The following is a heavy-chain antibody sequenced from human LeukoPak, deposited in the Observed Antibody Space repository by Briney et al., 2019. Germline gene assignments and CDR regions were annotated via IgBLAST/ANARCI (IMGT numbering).Heavy chain of an antibody. CDR2: IYYSGST. D-gene: IGHD6-13*01. CDR1: GGSISSGGYY. CDR3: ARGEQQLSLGYFDY. Sequence: SQTLSLTCTVSGGSISSGGYYWSWIRQHPGKGLEWIGYIYYSGSTYYNPSLKSRVTISVDTSKNQFSLKLSSVTAADTAVYYCARGEQQLSLGYFDYWGQGTLSPSPQ. J-gene: IGHJ4*02. V-gene: IGHV4-31*03.